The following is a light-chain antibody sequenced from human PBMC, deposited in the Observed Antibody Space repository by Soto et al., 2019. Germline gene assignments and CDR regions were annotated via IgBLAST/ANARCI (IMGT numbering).Light chain of an antibody. CDR2: GAS. V-gene: IGKV3-15*01. Sequence: EIVMTQSPATLSVSPGERATLSCRASHSVSSRLAWYQQKPGQTPRLLIYGASIRAIVLPARFSGSGSGTEFTLTITSLQSADFAVYYCQHYTNWPLTFGGETKVEIK. J-gene: IGKJ4*01. CDR1: HSVSSR. CDR3: QHYTNWPLT.